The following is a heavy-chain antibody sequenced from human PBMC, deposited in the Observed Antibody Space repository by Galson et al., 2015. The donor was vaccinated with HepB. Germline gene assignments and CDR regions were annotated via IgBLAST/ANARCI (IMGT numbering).Heavy chain of an antibody. Sequence: SVKVSCKASGFTFSSYAISWVRQAPGQGLEWMGGIIPICGTANYAQKLQGRVTITADESTSTAYMELSSLRSEDTAVYYCASASTGSTLYPYFDLWGRGTLVTVSS. D-gene: IGHD1-7*01. CDR1: GFTFSSYA. V-gene: IGHV1-69*13. J-gene: IGHJ2*01. CDR2: IIPICGTA. CDR3: ASASTGSTLYPYFDL.